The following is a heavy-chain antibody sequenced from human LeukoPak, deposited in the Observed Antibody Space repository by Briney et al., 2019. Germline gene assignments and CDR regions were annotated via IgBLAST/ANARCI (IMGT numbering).Heavy chain of an antibody. Sequence: GASVKVSCKASGGTFSSYAISWVRQAPGQGPEWMGGIIPIFGTANYAQKFQGRVTITADESTSTAYMELSSLRSEDTAVYYCARRLDWYFDLWGRGTLVTVSS. V-gene: IGHV1-69*13. CDR3: ARRLDWYFDL. CDR2: IIPIFGTA. CDR1: GGTFSSYA. D-gene: IGHD2-21*01. J-gene: IGHJ2*01.